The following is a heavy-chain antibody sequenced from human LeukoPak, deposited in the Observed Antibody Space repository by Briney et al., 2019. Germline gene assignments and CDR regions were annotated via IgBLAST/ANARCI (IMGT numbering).Heavy chain of an antibody. D-gene: IGHD1-1*01. CDR3: ARDQDWNDRGGLDY. J-gene: IGHJ4*02. Sequence: TGGSLRLSCAASGFPFSSYSMNWVRQAPGKGLEWASFISTSSSYIYYADSLKGRFTISRDNAKKSLYLQMNSLRAEDTAVYYCARDQDWNDRGGLDYWGQGTLVTVSS. CDR1: GFPFSSYS. V-gene: IGHV3-21*01. CDR2: ISTSSSYI.